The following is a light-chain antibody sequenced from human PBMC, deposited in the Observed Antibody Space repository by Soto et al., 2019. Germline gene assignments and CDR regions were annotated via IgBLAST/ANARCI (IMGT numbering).Light chain of an antibody. CDR3: LQHYGYPWT. CDR1: QGIRNE. Sequence: DIQMTQSPSSLSASVGDRVTITCRASQGIRNELGWYQQKPGKAPKRLIYAASSLRSGVPSRFSGSGSGTEFTLTISSLQPEDFATYYCLQHYGYPWTFGQGTKVEIK. CDR2: AAS. J-gene: IGKJ1*01. V-gene: IGKV1-17*01.